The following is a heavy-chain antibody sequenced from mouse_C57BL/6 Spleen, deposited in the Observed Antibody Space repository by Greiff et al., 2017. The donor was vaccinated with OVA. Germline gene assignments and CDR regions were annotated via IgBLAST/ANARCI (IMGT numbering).Heavy chain of an antibody. CDR2: INPSSGYT. CDR1: GYTFTSYW. CDR3: PRSTMVTHYFDY. Sequence: QVQLKQSGAELAKPGASVKLSCKASGYTFTSYWMHWVKQRPGQGLEWIGYINPSSGYTKYNQKFKDKATLTADKSSSTAYMQLSSLTYEDSAVYYCPRSTMVTHYFDYWGQGTTLTVSS. D-gene: IGHD2-2*01. V-gene: IGHV1-7*01. J-gene: IGHJ2*01.